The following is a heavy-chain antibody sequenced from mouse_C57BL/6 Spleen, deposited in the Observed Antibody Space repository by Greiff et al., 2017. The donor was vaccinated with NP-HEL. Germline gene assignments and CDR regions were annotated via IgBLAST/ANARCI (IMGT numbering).Heavy chain of an antibody. Sequence: EVQLVESGGGLVKPGGSLKLSCAASGFTFSSYAMSWVRQTPEKRLEWVATISDGGSYTYYPDNVKGRFTISRDNAKNNLYLQMSHLKSEDTAMYYCARGYDLDYWGQGTTLTVSS. V-gene: IGHV5-4*01. J-gene: IGHJ2*01. D-gene: IGHD2-3*01. CDR3: ARGYDLDY. CDR1: GFTFSSYA. CDR2: ISDGGSYT.